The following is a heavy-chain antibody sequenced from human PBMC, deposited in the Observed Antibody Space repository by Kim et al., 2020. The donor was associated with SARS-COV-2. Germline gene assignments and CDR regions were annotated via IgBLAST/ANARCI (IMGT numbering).Heavy chain of an antibody. CDR1: GGSFSGYY. Sequence: SETLSLTCAVYGGSFSGYYWSWIRQPPGKGLEWIGEINHSGSTNYNPSLKSRVTISVDTSKNQFSLKLSSVTAADTAVYYCARKYYYGSGSYYKTWNWFDTWGQGTLVTVSS. CDR2: INHSGST. J-gene: IGHJ5*02. D-gene: IGHD3-10*01. V-gene: IGHV4-34*01. CDR3: ARKYYYGSGSYYKTWNWFDT.